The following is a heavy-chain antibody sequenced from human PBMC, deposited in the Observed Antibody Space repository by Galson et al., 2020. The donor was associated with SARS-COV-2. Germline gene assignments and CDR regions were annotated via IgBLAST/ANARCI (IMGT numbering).Heavy chain of an antibody. Sequence: SETLSLTCGVSGDSISGDYWWTWVRQPPGKGLEWVGEVSHSGTTGYTPSLKRRVTMSVDKSKNQFSLNLTSVTAADTAIYYCARATAAYRHSYFYYYTDVWGKGTTVTVSS. CDR2: VSHSGTT. V-gene: IGHV4-4*02. CDR1: GDSISGDYW. D-gene: IGHD2-2*01. CDR3: ARATAAYRHSYFYYYTDV. J-gene: IGHJ6*03.